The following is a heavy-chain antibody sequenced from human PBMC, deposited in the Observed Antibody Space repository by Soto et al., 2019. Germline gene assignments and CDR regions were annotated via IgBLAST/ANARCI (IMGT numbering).Heavy chain of an antibody. CDR3: AHRTTETYYFDY. Sequence: ESGPTLVNPTQTLTLTCSFSGFSLSTSGVSVGWIRQPPGKALEWLALIYWDDDKRYSPSLRNRLTITEDTSKNQVVLTMTNMDPVDTATYYCAHRTTETYYFDYWGQGTLVTVSS. J-gene: IGHJ4*02. D-gene: IGHD4-17*01. CDR1: GFSLSTSGVS. CDR2: IYWDDDK. V-gene: IGHV2-5*02.